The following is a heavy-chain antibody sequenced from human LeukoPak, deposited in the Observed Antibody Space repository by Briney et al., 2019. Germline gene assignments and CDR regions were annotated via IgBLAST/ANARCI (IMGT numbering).Heavy chain of an antibody. Sequence: GASVKVSCKASGYTFTSYYMHWVRQAPGQGLEWMGIINPSGGSTSYAQKFQGRVTMTRDMSTSTVYMELSSLRSEDTAVYYCARPSSETDAFDIWGQGTMVTVSS. CDR1: GYTFTSYY. CDR2: INPSGGST. V-gene: IGHV1-46*01. J-gene: IGHJ3*02. D-gene: IGHD3-10*01. CDR3: ARPSSETDAFDI.